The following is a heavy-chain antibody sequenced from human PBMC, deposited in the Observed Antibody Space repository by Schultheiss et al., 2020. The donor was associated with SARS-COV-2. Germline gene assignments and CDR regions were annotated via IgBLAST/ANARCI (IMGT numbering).Heavy chain of an antibody. Sequence: SETLSLTCTVSGYSISSGYYWGWIRQPPGKGLEWIGSIYHSGSTYYNPSLKSRVTISVDTSKNQFSLKLSSVTAADTAVYYCARAGYSSGWDFDYWGQGTLVTVS. V-gene: IGHV4-38-2*02. D-gene: IGHD6-19*01. CDR2: IYHSGST. J-gene: IGHJ4*02. CDR3: ARAGYSSGWDFDY. CDR1: GYSISSGYY.